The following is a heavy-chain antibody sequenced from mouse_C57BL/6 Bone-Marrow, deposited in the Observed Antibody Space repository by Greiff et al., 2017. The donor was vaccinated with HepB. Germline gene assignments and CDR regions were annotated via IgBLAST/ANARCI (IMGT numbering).Heavy chain of an antibody. V-gene: IGHV5-17*01. CDR3: ARKTTVVATRAMDY. J-gene: IGHJ4*01. CDR1: GFTFSDYG. Sequence: DVQLVESGGGLVKPGGSLKLSCAASGFTFSDYGMHWVRQAPEKGLEWVAYISSGSSTIYYADTVKGRFTISRDNAKNTLFLQMTSLRSEDTAMYYCARKTTVVATRAMDYWGQGTSVTVSS. D-gene: IGHD1-1*01. CDR2: ISSGSSTI.